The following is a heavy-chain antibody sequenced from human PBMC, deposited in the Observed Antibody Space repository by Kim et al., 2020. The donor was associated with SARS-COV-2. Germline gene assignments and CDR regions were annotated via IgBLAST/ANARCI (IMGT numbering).Heavy chain of an antibody. CDR3: TKARGIAVINSWFDP. CDR2: VSYDGSNK. Sequence: GGSLRLSCAASGFTFSNYVLHWVRQAPGKGLEWVAVVSYDGSNKYYADSVKGRFTISRDNSKNTVYLQMTSLRAEDTAVYYCTKARGIAVINSWFDPWGQGTLVTVSS. V-gene: IGHV3-30*18. D-gene: IGHD6-19*01. CDR1: GFTFSNYV. J-gene: IGHJ5*02.